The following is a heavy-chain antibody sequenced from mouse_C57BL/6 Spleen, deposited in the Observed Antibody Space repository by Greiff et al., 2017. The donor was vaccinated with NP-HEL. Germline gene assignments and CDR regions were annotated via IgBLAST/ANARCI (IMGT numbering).Heavy chain of an antibody. Sequence: QVQLQQSGTELVKPGSSVTLSCKASGYTFTSYWMHWVTPRPGPGLEWIGHIHPSNGGTNYNEKFKSKATLTVDKSSSTAYMQLSSLTSEDAAVYYCARNDGYYVYWGKGTLVTVSA. V-gene: IGHV1-53*01. CDR2: IHPSNGGT. CDR1: GYTFTSYW. CDR3: ARNDGYYVY. D-gene: IGHD2-3*01. J-gene: IGHJ3*01.